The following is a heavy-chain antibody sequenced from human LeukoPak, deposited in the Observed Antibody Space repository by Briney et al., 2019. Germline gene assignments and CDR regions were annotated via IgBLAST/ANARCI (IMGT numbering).Heavy chain of an antibody. CDR1: GFTFSNAW. CDR2: IKSKTDGGTT. D-gene: IGHD1-14*01. J-gene: IGHJ6*02. V-gene: IGHV3-15*01. Sequence: GGSLRLSCAASGFTFSNAWMSWVRQAPGKGLEWVGRIKSKTDGGTTDYAAPVKGRFTISRDDSKNTLYLQMNSLKAEDTAVYYCTTDRLFEPYYYYYGMDVWGQGTTVTVSS. CDR3: TTDRLFEPYYYYYGMDV.